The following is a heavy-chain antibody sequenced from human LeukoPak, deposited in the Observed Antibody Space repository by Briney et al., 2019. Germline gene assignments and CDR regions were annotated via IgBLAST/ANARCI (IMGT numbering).Heavy chain of an antibody. CDR3: ARPRLYQLPFCMDV. Sequence: SVKVSCKASGGTFSSYAISWVRQAPGQGLEWMGGIIPIFGTANYAQKFQGRVTITADESTSTAYMELSSLRSEDTAVYYCARPRLYQLPFCMDVWGQGTTVTVSS. D-gene: IGHD2-2*01. CDR1: GGTFSSYA. J-gene: IGHJ6*02. CDR2: IIPIFGTA. V-gene: IGHV1-69*13.